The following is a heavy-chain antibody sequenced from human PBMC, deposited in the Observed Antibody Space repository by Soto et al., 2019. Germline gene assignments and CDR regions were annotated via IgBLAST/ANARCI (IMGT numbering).Heavy chain of an antibody. CDR1: GFTFSSCA. D-gene: IGHD1-7*01. CDR3: AKDPLVNWNYVSYCDY. CDR2: ISGSGGST. J-gene: IGHJ4*02. V-gene: IGHV3-23*01. Sequence: GGSLRLSCAASGFTFSSCAMSWVRQAPGKGLEWVSAISGSGGSTYYADSVKGRFTISRDNSKNTLYLQMNSLRAEDTAVYYCAKDPLVNWNYVSYCDYWGQGTLVTVSS.